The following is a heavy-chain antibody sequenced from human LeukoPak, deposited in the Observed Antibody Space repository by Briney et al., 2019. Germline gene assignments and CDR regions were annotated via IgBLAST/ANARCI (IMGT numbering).Heavy chain of an antibody. J-gene: IGHJ4*02. CDR1: GFPFSSYS. D-gene: IGHD5-12*01. CDR3: ARELNIVATITSDY. Sequence: PGGSLRLSCAASGFPFSSYSMNWVRQAPGKGLEWVSSISSSSSYIYYADSVKGRFTISRDNAKNSLYLQMNSLRAEDTAVYYCARELNIVATITSDYWGQGTLVTVSS. CDR2: ISSSSSYI. V-gene: IGHV3-21*01.